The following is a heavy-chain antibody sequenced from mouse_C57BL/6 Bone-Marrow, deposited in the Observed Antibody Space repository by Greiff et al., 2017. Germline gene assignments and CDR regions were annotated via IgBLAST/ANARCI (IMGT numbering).Heavy chain of an antibody. CDR2: ISDGGSYT. Sequence: EVKLMESGGGLVKPGGSLKLSCAASGFTFSSYAMSWVRQTPDKRLEWVATISDGGSYTYYPDNVKGRFTISRDNAKHNLYLQMSHLKSEDTAMYDCARDPFYEYAGAYWGQGTLVTVSA. CDR3: ARDPFYEYAGAY. V-gene: IGHV5-4*01. D-gene: IGHD2-4*01. CDR1: GFTFSSYA. J-gene: IGHJ3*01.